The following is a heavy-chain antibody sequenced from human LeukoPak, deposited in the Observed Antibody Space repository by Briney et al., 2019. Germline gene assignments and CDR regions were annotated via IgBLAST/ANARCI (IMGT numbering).Heavy chain of an antibody. Sequence: GGSLRLSCAASGFTVSSNYMSWVRQAPGKGLEWVAAIYSGGSTYYADSVKGRFTISRDNSKNTLYLQMNSLRAEDTAVYYCARATQGVPAASVKIYYFDYWGQGTLVTVSS. V-gene: IGHV3-66*01. CDR1: GFTVSSNY. CDR3: ARATQGVPAASVKIYYFDY. D-gene: IGHD2-2*01. J-gene: IGHJ4*02. CDR2: IYSGGST.